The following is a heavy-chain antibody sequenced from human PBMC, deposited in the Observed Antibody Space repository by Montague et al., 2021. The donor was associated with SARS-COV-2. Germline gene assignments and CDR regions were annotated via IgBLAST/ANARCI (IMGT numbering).Heavy chain of an antibody. CDR1: GFTFSSYD. CDR3: ARGDRTGWRTDY. CDR2: INTAGDT. V-gene: IGHV3-13*04. J-gene: IGHJ4*02. Sequence: SLRLSCAASGFTFSSYDMHWVRQATGKGLECVSLINTAGDTYYPGSVKGRFTISRDNAKNSLYLQMNSLRAGDTAVYYCARGDRTGWRTDYWGQGTLVTVSS. D-gene: IGHD6-19*01.